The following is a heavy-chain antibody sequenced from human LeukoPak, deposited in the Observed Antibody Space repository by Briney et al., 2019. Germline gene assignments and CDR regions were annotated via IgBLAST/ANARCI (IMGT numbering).Heavy chain of an antibody. J-gene: IGHJ4*02. CDR1: GFTFSDYA. CDR3: ARESGISRRYSYGL. Sequence: GGSLRLSCAASGFTFSDYAMQWVRQAPGRGLEWVAVIPYDGNNKKYADSVKGRFTISRDNSKNTLYLQMNSLRSEDTAVYYCARESGISRRYSYGLWGQGTLVTVSS. CDR2: IPYDGNNK. D-gene: IGHD5-18*01. V-gene: IGHV3-30*04.